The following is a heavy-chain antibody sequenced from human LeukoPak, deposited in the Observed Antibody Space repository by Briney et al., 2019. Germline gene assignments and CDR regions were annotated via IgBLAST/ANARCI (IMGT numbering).Heavy chain of an antibody. V-gene: IGHV4-34*01. D-gene: IGHD5-24*01. CDR1: GGSFCGYY. CDR3: ARGRTRRDGYNPRPYGY. Sequence: PSETLSLTCAVYGGSFCGYYWSWIRQPPGKGLEWIGEINHSGSTNYNPSLKSRVTISVDTSKNQFSLKLSSVTAADTAVYYCARGRTRRDGYNPRPYGYWGQGTLVTVSS. CDR2: INHSGST. J-gene: IGHJ4*02.